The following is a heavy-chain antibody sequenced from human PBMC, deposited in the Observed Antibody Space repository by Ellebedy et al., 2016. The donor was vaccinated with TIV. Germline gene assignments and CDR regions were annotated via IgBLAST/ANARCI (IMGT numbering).Heavy chain of an antibody. CDR1: GGSLTYYS. V-gene: IGHV4-34*01. CDR2: IDDSGST. Sequence: SETLSLXXSVYGGSLTYYSWSWIRQPPGKGLEWIGEIDDSGSTNYNPSLKSRVTLSIDTSKNQLSLGLSSVTAADTAVYYCARYRSGIVVVPAHYGMDVWGQGTTVTVSS. J-gene: IGHJ6*02. D-gene: IGHD2-2*01. CDR3: ARYRSGIVVVPAHYGMDV.